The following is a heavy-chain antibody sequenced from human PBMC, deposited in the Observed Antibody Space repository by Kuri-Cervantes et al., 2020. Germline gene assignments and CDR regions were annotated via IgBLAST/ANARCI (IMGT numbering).Heavy chain of an antibody. J-gene: IGHJ4*02. CDR2: ISYDGSEK. Sequence: LSLTCAASGFTFSSYAMSWVRQAPGQGLEWVAVISYDGSEKYYADSVKGRFTISRDNSKNTLYLQMNSLRAEDTAVYYGARVGELLTDYWGQGTLVTVSS. CDR1: GFTFSSYA. V-gene: IGHV3-30*03. CDR3: ARVGELLTDY. D-gene: IGHD1-26*01.